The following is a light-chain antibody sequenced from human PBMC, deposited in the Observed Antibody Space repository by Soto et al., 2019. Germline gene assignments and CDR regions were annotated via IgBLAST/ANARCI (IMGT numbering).Light chain of an antibody. J-gene: IGKJ1*01. CDR2: GAS. CDR3: YQYGSTPPT. Sequence: EIAMTQSTDTLSVAPGERATLSGRASQSVSSNLAWYQQKPGQAPRLLIYGASTRATGIPARFSGSGSGTEFTLTISRLEPEDFVVFYCYQYGSTPPTFGQGTKVDIK. V-gene: IGKV3-15*01. CDR1: QSVSSN.